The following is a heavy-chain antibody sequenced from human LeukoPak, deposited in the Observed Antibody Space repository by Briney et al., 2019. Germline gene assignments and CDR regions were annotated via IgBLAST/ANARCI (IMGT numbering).Heavy chain of an antibody. V-gene: IGHV1-46*01. Sequence: ASVKVSCKASGYSFTSYYMHWVRQAPGQGLEWMGIINPSGGSTSYAQKFQGRVTMTRDMSTSTVYMELSSLRSDDTAVYYCARDRLAAAGFILVCWGQGTLVTVSS. CDR3: ARDRLAAAGFILVC. CDR1: GYSFTSYY. CDR2: INPSGGST. J-gene: IGHJ4*02. D-gene: IGHD6-13*01.